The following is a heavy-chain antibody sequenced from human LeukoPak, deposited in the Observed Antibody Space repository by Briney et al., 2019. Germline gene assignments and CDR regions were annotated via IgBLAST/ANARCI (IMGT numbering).Heavy chain of an antibody. CDR1: GFTLSNYW. CDR2: LHSNGAFT. CDR3: ARFVVVTAGDY. Sequence: GGSLRLSCSASGFTLSNYWMHWVRHAPGKGLVWVARLHSNGAFTTYADSVKGRFTISRDTAKNTLYLQMNSLRVEDTAVYYCARFVVVTAGDYWGQGTLVTVSS. V-gene: IGHV3-74*01. D-gene: IGHD2-21*02. J-gene: IGHJ4*01.